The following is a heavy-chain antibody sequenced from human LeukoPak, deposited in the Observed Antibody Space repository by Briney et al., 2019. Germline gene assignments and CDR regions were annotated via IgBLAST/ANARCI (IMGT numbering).Heavy chain of an antibody. CDR3: ANALGIAAWEYFQH. D-gene: IGHD6-6*01. V-gene: IGHV3-30*02. CDR2: LRHDETYK. J-gene: IGHJ1*01. Sequence: GGTLRLSCAASGFTISNYGMHWVRQAPGKGLEWVAFLRHDETYKNYADSVKGRFTISRDDSRNTLYLEMNSLRPEDTAVYYCANALGIAAWEYFQHWGQGTLVSVSS. CDR1: GFTISNYG.